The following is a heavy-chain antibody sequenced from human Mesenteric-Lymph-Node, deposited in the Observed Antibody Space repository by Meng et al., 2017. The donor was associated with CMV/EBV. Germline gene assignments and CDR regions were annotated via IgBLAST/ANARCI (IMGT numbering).Heavy chain of an antibody. CDR1: ISSMRYC. J-gene: IGHJ5*02. D-gene: IGHD6-19*01. CDR3: ARHGVAVAGTRWFDP. V-gene: IGHV4-39*01. Sequence: ISSMRYCWAWIRQPPGKGLAWIGSINSAGNTYYNPSLKSRVTISVDTSKNQFSLKLSSVTAADTAVYSCARHGVAVAGTRWFDPWGQGTLVTVSS. CDR2: INSAGNT.